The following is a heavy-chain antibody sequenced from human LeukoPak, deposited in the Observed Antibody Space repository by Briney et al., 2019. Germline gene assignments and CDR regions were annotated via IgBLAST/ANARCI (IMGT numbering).Heavy chain of an antibody. J-gene: IGHJ3*02. CDR2: IYSGGST. CDR1: GFTVSSNY. V-gene: IGHV3-66*01. D-gene: IGHD3-22*01. CDR3: ASLYDSSGYYIDAFDI. Sequence: GGSLRLSCAASGFTVSSNYMSWVRQAPGKGLEWVSVIYSGGSTYYADSVKGRFTISRDNSKNTLYLQMNSLRAEDTAVYYCASLYDSSGYYIDAFDIWGQGTMVTVSS.